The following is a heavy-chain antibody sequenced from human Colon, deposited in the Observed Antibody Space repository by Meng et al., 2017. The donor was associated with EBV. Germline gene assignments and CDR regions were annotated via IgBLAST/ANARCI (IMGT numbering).Heavy chain of an antibody. D-gene: IGHD5-24*01. Sequence: QVQLQEAGPGLVEPSGTLSLTCAVSGASISSSNWWSWVRQPPGKGLEGIGEIYYGGNTNYNPSLKSRVTISVDRSNDQFSLSLSSVTAADTAVYYCARGNAYNAPSFDYWGQGTLVTVSS. CDR1: GASISSSNW. CDR2: IYYGGNT. J-gene: IGHJ4*02. CDR3: ARGNAYNAPSFDY. V-gene: IGHV4-4*02.